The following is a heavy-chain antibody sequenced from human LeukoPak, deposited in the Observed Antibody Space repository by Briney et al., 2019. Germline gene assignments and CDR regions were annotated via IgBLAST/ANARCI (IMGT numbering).Heavy chain of an antibody. CDR1: GYTFTDYY. J-gene: IGHJ4*02. CDR2: IYPNSGAT. D-gene: IGHD5-18*01. V-gene: IGHV1-2*02. Sequence: VASVMVSCKTSGYTFTDYYFYWLRQAPGQGLEWMAWIYPNSGATRYAQKFQGRITVTRDTSISTAYMELRTLTPDDTAAYYCARDGDAVMVDFDYWGQGTLVTVSS. CDR3: ARDGDAVMVDFDY.